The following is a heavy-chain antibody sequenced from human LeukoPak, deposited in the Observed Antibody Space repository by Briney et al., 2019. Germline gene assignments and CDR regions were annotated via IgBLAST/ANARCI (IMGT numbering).Heavy chain of an antibody. CDR3: ARDAPNWGDAFDS. CDR2: ITGSSDYI. CDR1: GFTFSSYA. Sequence: PGGSLRLSCAASGFTFSSYAMNWARQAPGKGLEWVSCITGSSDYIEYAESVKGRFTVSRDNAKNSPYLEMNSLKAEDTAVYYCARDAPNWGDAFDSWGQETMVTVSS. J-gene: IGHJ3*02. V-gene: IGHV3-21*01. D-gene: IGHD7-27*01.